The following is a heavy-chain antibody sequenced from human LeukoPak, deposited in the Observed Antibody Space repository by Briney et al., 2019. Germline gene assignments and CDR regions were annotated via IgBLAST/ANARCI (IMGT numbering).Heavy chain of an antibody. CDR3: ARDFLNLGAWFGEPKEGPDY. V-gene: IGHV1-46*01. CDR2: INPSGGST. Sequence: ASVKVSCKASGYTFTSYYMHWVRQAPGQGLEWMGIINPSGGSTSYAQKFQGRVTMTRDMSTSTVYMELSSLRSEDTAVYYCARDFLNLGAWFGEPKEGPDYWGQGTLVTVSS. D-gene: IGHD3-10*01. CDR1: GYTFTSYY. J-gene: IGHJ4*02.